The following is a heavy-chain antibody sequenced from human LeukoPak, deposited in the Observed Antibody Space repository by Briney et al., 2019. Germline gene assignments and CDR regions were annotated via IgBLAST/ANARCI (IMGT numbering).Heavy chain of an antibody. CDR3: ATRYCSGTSCFRGAFDV. J-gene: IGHJ3*01. D-gene: IGHD2-2*01. CDR2: IYSGGDT. CDR1: GFTFSNAW. Sequence: GGSLRLSCAASGFTFSNAWMSWVRQAPGKGLEWVSLIYSGGDTYYADSVKGRFTISRDNSQNTLYLQMNNLRPDDTAVYYCATRYCSGTSCFRGAFDVWGQGTMVTVSS. V-gene: IGHV3-66*02.